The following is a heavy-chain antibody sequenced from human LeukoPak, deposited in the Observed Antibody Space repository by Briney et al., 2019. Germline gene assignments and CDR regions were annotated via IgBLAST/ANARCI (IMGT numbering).Heavy chain of an antibody. Sequence: ASVKVSCKASGYRFTSYGISWVRQAPGQGLEWMGVINPSGGSTRYAQKFQGRVTMTGDPSTRTVYMELSSLTSDDTAVYYCARGTTDDYWGQGTPVTVSS. V-gene: IGHV1-46*01. CDR3: ARGTTDDY. CDR2: INPSGGST. D-gene: IGHD1-1*01. CDR1: GYRFTSYG. J-gene: IGHJ4*02.